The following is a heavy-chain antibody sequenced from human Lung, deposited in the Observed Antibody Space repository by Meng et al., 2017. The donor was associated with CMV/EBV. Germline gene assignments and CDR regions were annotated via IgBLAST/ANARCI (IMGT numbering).Heavy chain of an antibody. Sequence: ASVKVSCKASGYTFTGYYMHWVRQAPGQGLEWMGWINPNSGGTNYAQKFQGRVTMTRDTSISTAYMELSRVKSDDTAVYYCARDGLALTQQLVPYGRGVWGPGNXV. CDR3: ARDGLALTQQLVPYGRGV. CDR2: INPNSGGT. V-gene: IGHV1-2*02. D-gene: IGHD6-13*01. J-gene: IGHJ6*02. CDR1: GYTFTGYY.